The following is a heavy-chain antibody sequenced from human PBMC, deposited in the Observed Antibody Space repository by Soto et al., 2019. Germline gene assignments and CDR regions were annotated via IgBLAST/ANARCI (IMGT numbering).Heavy chain of an antibody. CDR2: INHSGST. D-gene: IGHD5-18*01. V-gene: IGHV4-34*01. CDR3: ARGRDTSRTYYYYGMDV. CDR1: GGSFSGYY. J-gene: IGHJ6*02. Sequence: KTSETLSLTCAVYGGSFSGYYWSWIRQPPGKGLEWIGEINHSGSTNYNPSLKSRVTISVDTSKNQFSPKLSSVTAADTAVYYCARGRDTSRTYYYYGMDVWGQGTTVNVSS.